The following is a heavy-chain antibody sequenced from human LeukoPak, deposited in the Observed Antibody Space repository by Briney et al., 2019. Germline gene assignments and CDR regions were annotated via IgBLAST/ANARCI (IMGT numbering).Heavy chain of an antibody. CDR1: GFTFSSYA. CDR2: ISGSADGT. Sequence: PGGSLRLSCAASGFTFSSYALSWVRQAPGKGLEWVSAISGSADGTYYADSVKGRFTISRDNSKNTLYLQMNSLRAEDTAVYSCAKDQNRDSSGWIFDYWGQGTLVTVSS. J-gene: IGHJ4*02. D-gene: IGHD6-19*01. CDR3: AKDQNRDSSGWIFDY. V-gene: IGHV3-23*01.